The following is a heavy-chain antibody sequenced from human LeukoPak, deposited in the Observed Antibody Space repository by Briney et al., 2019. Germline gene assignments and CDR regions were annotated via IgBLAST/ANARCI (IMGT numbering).Heavy chain of an antibody. V-gene: IGHV4-59*01. CDR1: GGSISSYY. CDR2: IYYSGST. Sequence: PSETLSLTCTVSGGSISSYYWSWIRQPPGKGLEWIGYIYYSGSTNYNPSLKSRVTISVDTSKNQFSLKLSSVTAADTAVYYCARGPYDFWSGYYPYYYYYYYMDVWGKGTTVTVSS. CDR3: ARGPYDFWSGYYPYYYYYYYMDV. D-gene: IGHD3-3*01. J-gene: IGHJ6*03.